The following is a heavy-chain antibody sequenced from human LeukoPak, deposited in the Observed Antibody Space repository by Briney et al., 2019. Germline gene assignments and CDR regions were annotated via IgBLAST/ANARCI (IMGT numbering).Heavy chain of an antibody. CDR3: ARQVYSSGHRYHDY. J-gene: IGHJ4*02. V-gene: IGHV1-18*01. CDR2: ISAYNGNT. D-gene: IGHD6-19*01. Sequence: ASVKVSCEASGYTFTSYGISWVGQAPGQGLEWMGWISAYNGNTNYAQKLQGRVTMTTDTSTSTAYMELRSLRSDDTAVYYCARQVYSSGHRYHDYWGQGTLVTVSS. CDR1: GYTFTSYG.